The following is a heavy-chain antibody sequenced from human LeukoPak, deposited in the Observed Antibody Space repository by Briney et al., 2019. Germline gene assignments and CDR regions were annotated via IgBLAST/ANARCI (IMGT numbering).Heavy chain of an antibody. CDR3: ARVGGRYSPLGY. J-gene: IGHJ4*02. CDR2: IKQDGSEK. V-gene: IGHV3-7*01. Sequence: PGGSLRLSCAASGFTFSSYWMSWVRQAPGKGLEWVANIKQDGSEKYYVDPVKGRFTISRDNDKNSLFLQMTSLRAEDTAVYYCARVGGRYSPLGYWGQGTLVTVYS. CDR1: GFTFSSYW. D-gene: IGHD3-16*02.